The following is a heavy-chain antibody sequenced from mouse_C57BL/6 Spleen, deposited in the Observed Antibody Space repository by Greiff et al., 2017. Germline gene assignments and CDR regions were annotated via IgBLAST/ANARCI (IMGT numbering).Heavy chain of an antibody. D-gene: IGHD1-1*01. V-gene: IGHV1-77*01. CDR1: GYTFTDYY. Sequence: VQLQQSGAELVKPGASVKISCKASGYTFTDYYINWVKQRPGQGLEWIGKIGPGSGSTYYNEKFKGKAILTADKSSSTAYMHLSSLTSEDSAVYFCARGGFGYYGSSPFAYWGQGTLVTVSA. J-gene: IGHJ3*01. CDR2: IGPGSGST. CDR3: ARGGFGYYGSSPFAY.